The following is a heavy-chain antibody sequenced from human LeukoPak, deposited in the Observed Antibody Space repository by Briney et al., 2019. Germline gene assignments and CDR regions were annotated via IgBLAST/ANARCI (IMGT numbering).Heavy chain of an antibody. Sequence: GGSLRLSCAASGFTFSSYWMHWVRQAPGKGLVWVSRINTDGSSTSYADSVKGRFTISRDNAKNTLYLQMDSLRAEDTAVYYCATHGYSELRYFDWSTNEWGQGTLVTVSS. V-gene: IGHV3-74*01. CDR1: GFTFSSYW. CDR3: ATHGYSELRYFDWSTNE. D-gene: IGHD3-9*01. CDR2: INTDGSST. J-gene: IGHJ4*02.